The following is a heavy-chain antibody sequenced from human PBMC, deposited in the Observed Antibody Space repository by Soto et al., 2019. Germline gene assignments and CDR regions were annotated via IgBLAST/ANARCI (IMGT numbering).Heavy chain of an antibody. J-gene: IGHJ3*02. CDR1: GFTFSSHA. D-gene: IGHD6-19*01. CDR3: AKGDSNSGWYDDAFDI. Sequence: GGSLRLSCAASGFTFSSHAMSWVRQAPGKGLEWVSAISGSGGGTYYADSVKGRFTISRDNSRNTLYLQMNSLRAEDTAVYYCAKGDSNSGWYDDAFDIWGQGTMVTVSS. CDR2: ISGSGGGT. V-gene: IGHV3-23*01.